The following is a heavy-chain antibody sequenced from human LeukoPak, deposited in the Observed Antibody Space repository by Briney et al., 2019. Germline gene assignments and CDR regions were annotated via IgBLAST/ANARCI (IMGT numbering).Heavy chain of an antibody. CDR3: ARMGPVDY. Sequence: PGGSLRLSCAASGFTFSSYGMHWVRQAPGKGLEWVAVISYDGSNKYYADSVKGRFTISRDNSKNTLYLQMNSLRAEDTAVYYCARMGPVDYWGQGTLVTVSS. J-gene: IGHJ4*02. CDR2: ISYDGSNK. CDR1: GFTFSSYG. D-gene: IGHD1-26*01. V-gene: IGHV3-30*03.